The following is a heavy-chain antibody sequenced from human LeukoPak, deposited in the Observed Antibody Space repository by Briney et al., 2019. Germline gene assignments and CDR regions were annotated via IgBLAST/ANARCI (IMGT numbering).Heavy chain of an antibody. Sequence: PGGSLRLSCAASGFTVSSNYMSWVRQAPGKGLEWVSVIYSGGSTYYADSVKGRFTISRDNSKNTLYLQMNSLRAEDTAVYYCARGEQWLPNWFDPWGQGILVTVSS. CDR1: GFTVSSNY. CDR3: ARGEQWLPNWFDP. V-gene: IGHV3-66*01. J-gene: IGHJ5*02. D-gene: IGHD6-19*01. CDR2: IYSGGST.